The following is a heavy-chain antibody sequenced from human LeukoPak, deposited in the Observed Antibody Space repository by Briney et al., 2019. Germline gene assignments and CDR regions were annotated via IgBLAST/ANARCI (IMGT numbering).Heavy chain of an antibody. J-gene: IGHJ4*02. D-gene: IGHD1-26*01. CDR1: GFTFSGYA. Sequence: GGSLRLSCAASGFTFSGYAMSWVRQAPGKGLEWVSAISGSGGSTYNADSVKGRFTISRDNSKNTLYLQMNSLRAEDTAVYYCATRKATYFDYWGQGTLVTVSS. CDR2: ISGSGGST. V-gene: IGHV3-23*01. CDR3: ATRKATYFDY.